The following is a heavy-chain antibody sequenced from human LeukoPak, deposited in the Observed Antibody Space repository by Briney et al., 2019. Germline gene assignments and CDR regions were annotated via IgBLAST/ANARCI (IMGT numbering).Heavy chain of an antibody. CDR1: GGSISSYY. Sequence: SETLSLTCTVSGGSISSYYWGWIRQPPGKGLEWIGYIYYSGSTNYNPSLKSRVTISVDTSKNQFSLKLSSVTAADTAVYYCARVNYDFWSVPQEINWFDPWGQGTLVTVSS. CDR3: ARVNYDFWSVPQEINWFDP. CDR2: IYYSGST. V-gene: IGHV4-59*01. J-gene: IGHJ5*02. D-gene: IGHD3-3*01.